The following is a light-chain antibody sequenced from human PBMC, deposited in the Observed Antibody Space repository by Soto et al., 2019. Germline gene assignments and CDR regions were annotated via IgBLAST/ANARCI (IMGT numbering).Light chain of an antibody. CDR3: QQYDISTIT. V-gene: IGKV1-33*01. Sequence: TQITQRQSSLFAAVGDRDAITCQATQDINIYLTWYQQKPGKAPNLLIYDASNLEIGVPSRFSGSGSGKHFTLTISSLQPVDIATYYCQQYDISTITFGRGTRLEIK. CDR1: QDINIY. J-gene: IGKJ5*01. CDR2: DAS.